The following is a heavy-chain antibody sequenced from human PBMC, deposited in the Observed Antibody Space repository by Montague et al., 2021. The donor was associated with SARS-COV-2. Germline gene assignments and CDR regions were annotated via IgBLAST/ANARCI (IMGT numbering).Heavy chain of an antibody. J-gene: IGHJ6*02. V-gene: IGHV4-59*01. CDR2: IYYSGST. Sequence: SETLPLTCTVSGGSISSYYWSWIRQPPGKGLEWIGYIYYSGSTNYNPSLKSRVTISVDTSKNQFSLKLSSVTAADTAVYYCAREGMVRGSYYYYGMDVWGQGTTVTVSS. D-gene: IGHD3-10*01. CDR1: GGSISSYY. CDR3: AREGMVRGSYYYYGMDV.